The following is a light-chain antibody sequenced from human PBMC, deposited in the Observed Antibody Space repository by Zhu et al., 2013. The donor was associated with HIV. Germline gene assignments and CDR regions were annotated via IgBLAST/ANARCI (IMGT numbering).Light chain of an antibody. CDR3: QQYATSPLT. V-gene: IGKV3-20*01. J-gene: IGKJ4*01. CDR1: QVVNNNY. CDR2: DAF. Sequence: EIVLTQSPGTLSLSPGETATLSCRASQVVNNNYLAWYQQKPGQAPRLVIFDAFSRAAGVPGRFSGSGSGTDFTLTITGLEPEDFAVYYCQQYATSPLTFGGGTKVEIK.